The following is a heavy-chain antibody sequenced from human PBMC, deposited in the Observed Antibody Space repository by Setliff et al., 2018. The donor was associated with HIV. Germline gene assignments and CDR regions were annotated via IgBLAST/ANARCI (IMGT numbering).Heavy chain of an antibody. CDR2: SQTTGNT. J-gene: IGHJ6*04. V-gene: IGHV4-4*08. D-gene: IGHD3-10*01. Sequence: SQTLSLTCSVSGVFLETYYWTWVRQSPGTGLEWIGFSQTTGNTKYNPSLRRRVSIFFDSPTNQFSLSLQSVTAADSAVYYCARDRKVLYGQGLDSYMDVWGKGATVTVSS. CDR1: GVFLETYY. CDR3: ARDRKVLYGQGLDSYMDV.